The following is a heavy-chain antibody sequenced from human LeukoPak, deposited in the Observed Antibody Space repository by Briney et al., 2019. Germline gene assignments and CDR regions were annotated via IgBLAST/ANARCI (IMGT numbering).Heavy chain of an antibody. J-gene: IGHJ6*02. Sequence: SVKVSCKASGGTFSSYAISWVRQAPGQGLEWMGGIIPIFGTANYAQKFQGRVTITADESTSTAYMELSSLRSEDTAVYYCARGRAYYDGSGSYYYDYYGMDVWGHGTTVTVSS. D-gene: IGHD3-10*01. CDR1: GGTFSSYA. V-gene: IGHV1-69*13. CDR3: ARGRAYYDGSGSYYYDYYGMDV. CDR2: IIPIFGTA.